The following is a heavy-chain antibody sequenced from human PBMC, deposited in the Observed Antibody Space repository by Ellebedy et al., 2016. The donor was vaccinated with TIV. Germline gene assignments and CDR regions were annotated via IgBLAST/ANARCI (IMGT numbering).Heavy chain of an antibody. D-gene: IGHD1-14*01. CDR1: GYTFNRYF. J-gene: IGHJ3*01. Sequence: ASVKVSCXASGYTFNRYFLHWVRQAPGQGLEWMGIINPSAGGTNYAQKFQGRVTMTRDTSTSTVYMELSSLKSEDTAVYYCARITEVRTHDAFEVWGQGTKVTVSS. V-gene: IGHV1-46*02. CDR2: INPSAGGT. CDR3: ARITEVRTHDAFEV.